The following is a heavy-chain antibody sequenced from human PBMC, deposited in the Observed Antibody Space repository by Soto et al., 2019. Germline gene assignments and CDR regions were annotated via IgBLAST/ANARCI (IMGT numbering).Heavy chain of an antibody. Sequence: QVQLVQSGAEVKKPGSSVKVSCKASGGTFSSYAISWVRQAPGQGLEWMGGIIPISETTNYAQKFQGRVTITEDESKSTVYMEVSSQRSEDTAVYYCARSHGSSTSLEIYYYYYYGMDVWGQGTTVTVSS. D-gene: IGHD2-2*01. CDR2: IIPISETT. V-gene: IGHV1-69*01. CDR1: GGTFSSYA. CDR3: ARSHGSSTSLEIYYYYYYGMDV. J-gene: IGHJ6*02.